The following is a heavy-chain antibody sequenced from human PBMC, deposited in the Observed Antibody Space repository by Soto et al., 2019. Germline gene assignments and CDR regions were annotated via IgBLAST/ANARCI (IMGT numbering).Heavy chain of an antibody. Sequence: ASVKVSCKASGYTFTSYDINWVRQATGQGLEWMGWMNPNSGNTGYSQKFQGRVTMTRKTSLSTAYMELSSLRSEETAVYYCARGVITMPRGVTYYYYYMDVWGKGTTVTVSS. CDR2: MNPNSGNT. CDR1: GYTFTSYD. J-gene: IGHJ6*03. V-gene: IGHV1-8*01. CDR3: ARGVITMPRGVTYYYYYMDV. D-gene: IGHD3-10*01.